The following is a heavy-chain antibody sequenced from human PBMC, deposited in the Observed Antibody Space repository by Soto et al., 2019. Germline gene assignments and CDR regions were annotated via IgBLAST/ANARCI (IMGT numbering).Heavy chain of an antibody. Sequence: PGGSLRLSCAASGFTFSSYAMSWVRQAPGKGLEWVSAISGSGGSTNYADSVKGRFTISRDNAKNTLYLQMNSLRAEDTAVYYCARYHYDSSGYYYLDYWGQGALVTVSS. J-gene: IGHJ4*02. CDR3: ARYHYDSSGYYYLDY. CDR1: GFTFSSYA. D-gene: IGHD3-22*01. V-gene: IGHV3-23*01. CDR2: ISGSGGST.